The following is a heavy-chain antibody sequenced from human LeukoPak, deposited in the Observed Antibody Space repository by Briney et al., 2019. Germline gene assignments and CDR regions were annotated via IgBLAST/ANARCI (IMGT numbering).Heavy chain of an antibody. CDR2: ISAYNGNT. Sequence: ASVKVSCKASGYTFTSYGISWVRQAPGQGLEWMGWISAYNGNTNYAQKLQGRVTMTTDTSTGTAYMELRSLRSDDTAVYYCARWGATRRYYYGMDVWGQGTTVTVSS. D-gene: IGHD1-26*01. J-gene: IGHJ6*02. CDR3: ARWGATRRYYYGMDV. V-gene: IGHV1-18*01. CDR1: GYTFTSYG.